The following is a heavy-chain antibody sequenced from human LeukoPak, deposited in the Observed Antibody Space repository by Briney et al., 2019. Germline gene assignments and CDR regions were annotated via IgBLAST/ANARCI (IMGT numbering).Heavy chain of an antibody. J-gene: IGHJ4*02. V-gene: IGHV1-18*01. CDR1: GGTFSSYA. CDR3: ARGDGDYDILTGYYTAPGYFDY. CDR2: ISAYNGNT. D-gene: IGHD3-9*01. Sequence: ASVKVSCKASGGTFSSYAISWVRQAPGQGLEWMGWISAYNGNTNYAQKLQGRVTMTTDTPTSTAYMELRSLRSDDTAVYYCARGDGDYDILTGYYTAPGYFDYWGQGTLVTVSS.